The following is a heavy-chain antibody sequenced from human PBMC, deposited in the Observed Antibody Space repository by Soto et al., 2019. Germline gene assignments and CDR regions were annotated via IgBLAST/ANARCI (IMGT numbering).Heavy chain of an antibody. CDR3: ARYIIGYCSCGSCYAYFDS. Sequence: QVQLVQSGAEVKKPGASVKVSCKASGYTFTSYGISWVRQAPGQGHEWMGWISAYNGNTNYAQTLQGRVTMTTDTSKSTAYIELKRPRSDDTAVYYCARYIIGYCSCGSCYAYFDSWGQGTMVNVSS. D-gene: IGHD2-15*01. CDR1: GYTFTSYG. V-gene: IGHV1-18*01. J-gene: IGHJ3*02. CDR2: ISAYNGNT.